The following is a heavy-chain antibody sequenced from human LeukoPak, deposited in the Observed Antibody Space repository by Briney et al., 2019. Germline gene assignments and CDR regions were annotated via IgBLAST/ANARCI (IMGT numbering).Heavy chain of an antibody. J-gene: IGHJ4*02. CDR3: ARESMVRGVMAWYFDY. V-gene: IGHV4-4*07. D-gene: IGHD3-10*01. CDR2: IYTSGST. CDR1: GGSISSYY. Sequence: NPSETLSLTCTVSGGSISSYYWSWIRQPAGKGLEWIGRIYTSGSTNYNPSLKSRVTMSVDTSKNQFSLKLSSVTAADTAVYYCARESMVRGVMAWYFDYWGQGTLVTVSS.